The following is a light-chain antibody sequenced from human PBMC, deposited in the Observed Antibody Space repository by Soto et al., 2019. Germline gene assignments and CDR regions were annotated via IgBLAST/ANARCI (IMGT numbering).Light chain of an antibody. Sequence: QSALTQPASVSGSPRQSITISCTGTSSDVGGYNYVSWYQQHPGKAPKLMIYEVSNRPTGVSNRFSGSKSGNTASLTISGLQAEDEADYYCSSNTSSSTYVFGTGTKLTVL. J-gene: IGLJ1*01. CDR2: EVS. V-gene: IGLV2-14*01. CDR1: SSDVGGYNY. CDR3: SSNTSSSTYV.